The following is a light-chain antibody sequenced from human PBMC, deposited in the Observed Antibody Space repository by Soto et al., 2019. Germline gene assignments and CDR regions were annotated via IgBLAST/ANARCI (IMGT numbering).Light chain of an antibody. CDR2: DAS. Sequence: EIVLTQSPATLSLSPGERATLSCRASQSVSSYLAWYQQKRGQAPRLLIYDASNRATGIPARFSGSGSGTDFPLTISSLEPEDFAVYYCQQRSNWPLTFGGGTKVEIK. CDR3: QQRSNWPLT. CDR1: QSVSSY. V-gene: IGKV3-11*01. J-gene: IGKJ4*01.